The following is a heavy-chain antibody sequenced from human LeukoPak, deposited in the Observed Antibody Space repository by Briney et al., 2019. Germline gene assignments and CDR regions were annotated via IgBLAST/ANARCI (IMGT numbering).Heavy chain of an antibody. CDR1: RFNVNDYW. J-gene: IGHJ4*02. V-gene: IGHV3-74*01. CDR2: INEDGRVT. CDR3: VKDFGGNSDY. D-gene: IGHD4-23*01. Sequence: GGSLRLSCAASRFNVNDYWMHWVRQAPGKGLVWVSRINEDGRVTSYAGSVRGRFTISRDSVENTLHLQMNSLRAEDTAVYYCVKDFGGNSDYWGQGTLVTVSS.